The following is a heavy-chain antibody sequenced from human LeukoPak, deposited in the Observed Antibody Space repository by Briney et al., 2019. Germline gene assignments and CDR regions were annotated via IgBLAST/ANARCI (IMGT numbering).Heavy chain of an antibody. D-gene: IGHD6-6*01. CDR3: ARGIAARY. Sequence: SETLSLTCTVSGYSISSGYYWGWIRQPPGKGLEWIGSIYHSGSTYYNPSLKSRVTISLDTSENQFSLKLSSVTAADTAVFYCARGIAARYWGQGTLVTVSS. V-gene: IGHV4-38-2*02. J-gene: IGHJ4*02. CDR1: GYSISSGYY. CDR2: IYHSGST.